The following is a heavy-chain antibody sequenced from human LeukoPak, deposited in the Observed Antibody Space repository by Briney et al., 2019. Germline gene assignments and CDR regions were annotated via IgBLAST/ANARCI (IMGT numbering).Heavy chain of an antibody. J-gene: IGHJ6*03. V-gene: IGHV4-59*01. D-gene: IGHD2-15*01. CDR2: VDHTGST. CDR1: DDSITMYY. Sequence: QPSETLSLTRTVSDDSITMYYWTWIRQPPGKGLEWIGYVDHTGSTKFNPSLNGRVSISRDTSNNFFSLRLRSVTAADTAVYFYARGRVSSSTWYRTYYYFFYMDFWGKGTTVTVSS. CDR3: ARGRVSSSTWYRTYYYFFYMDF.